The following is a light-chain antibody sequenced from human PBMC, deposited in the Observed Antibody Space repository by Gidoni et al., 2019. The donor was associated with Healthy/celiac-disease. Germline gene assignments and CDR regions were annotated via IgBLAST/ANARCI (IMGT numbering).Light chain of an antibody. V-gene: IGKV1-27*01. CDR3: QKYNSAPRT. Sequence: DIQMTPSPSSLSASVGDRVTITCRARQGISNYLAWYQQKPGKVPKLLIYAASTLQSVVPSRFSGSGSGTDFTLTISSLQPEDFATYYCQKYNSAPRTFGQGTKVEIK. J-gene: IGKJ1*01. CDR1: QGISNY. CDR2: AAS.